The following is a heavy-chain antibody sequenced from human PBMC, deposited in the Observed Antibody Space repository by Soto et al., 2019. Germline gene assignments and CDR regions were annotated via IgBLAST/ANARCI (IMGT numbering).Heavy chain of an antibody. V-gene: IGHV4-34*01. J-gene: IGHJ1*01. CDR3: ARVPPWDPRFQYFQH. Sequence: SETLSLTCAVYGGSFSGYYWSWIRQPPGKGLEWIGEINHSGSTNYNPSLKSRVTISVDTSKNQFSLKLSSVTAADTAVYYCARVPPWDPRFQYFQHWGQGTLVTVS. CDR1: GGSFSGYY. CDR2: INHSGST. D-gene: IGHD1-26*01.